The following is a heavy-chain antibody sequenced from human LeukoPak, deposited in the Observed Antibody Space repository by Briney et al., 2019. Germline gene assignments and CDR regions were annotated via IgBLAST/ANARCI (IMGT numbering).Heavy chain of an antibody. CDR1: GFTFSIYG. J-gene: IGHJ4*02. CDR2: ISFDGSNI. CDR3: AKKFPGAVAAGPDH. Sequence: PGRSLRLSCAASGFTFSIYGMHWVRQAPGKGLEWVAVISFDGSNIYYADSVKGRFTISRDNSKNALYLQMNSLRAEDTAVYYCAKKFPGAVAAGPDHWGQGTLVTVSS. V-gene: IGHV3-30*18. D-gene: IGHD6-13*01.